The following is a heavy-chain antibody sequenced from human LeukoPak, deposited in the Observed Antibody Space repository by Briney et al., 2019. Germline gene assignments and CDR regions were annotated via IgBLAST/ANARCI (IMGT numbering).Heavy chain of an antibody. CDR3: ARSLSFAGKIDY. V-gene: IGHV4-38-2*02. CDR2: IYHTGGI. Sequence: SETLSLTCSVFGYSISNDYYWAWIRQPPGKGLEGIGNIYHTGGIDYSPSLKSRVTLSFDTSKNQFSLKVNSVTAADTAIYFWARSLSFAGKIDYWGQGILVSVS. CDR1: GYSISNDYY. J-gene: IGHJ4*01. D-gene: IGHD1-1*01.